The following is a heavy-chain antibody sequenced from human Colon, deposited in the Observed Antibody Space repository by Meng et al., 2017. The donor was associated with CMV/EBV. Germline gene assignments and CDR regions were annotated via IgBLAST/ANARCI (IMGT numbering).Heavy chain of an antibody. CDR3: AKALNLVDSAAAYYHS. J-gene: IGHJ5*01. CDR1: GFIFDKFA. Sequence: LSLTRAVSGFIFDKFAMHWVPRAPGKGLEWVSAITGSCEVTYYTDSVKGRFPISRDNSKSTLYLQMNSLRAEDTGVYFCAKALNLVDSAAAYYHSWGNGTLVTVSS. V-gene: IGHV3-23*01. CDR2: ITGSCEVT. D-gene: IGHD2-2*01.